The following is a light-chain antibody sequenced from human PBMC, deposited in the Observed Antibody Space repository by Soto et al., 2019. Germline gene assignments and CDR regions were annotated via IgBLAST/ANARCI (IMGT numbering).Light chain of an antibody. CDR1: ALAKQI. Sequence: SYELTQPPSVSVSPGQTARIICSGDALAKQIAYWYQQKPGQAPVLVIYKDSERPSGIPERFSGSNSGTTVTLTISGVQAEDEAHYYCQSADSSGTYRVFGGGTKLTVL. J-gene: IGLJ2*01. V-gene: IGLV3-25*03. CDR2: KDS. CDR3: QSADSSGTYRV.